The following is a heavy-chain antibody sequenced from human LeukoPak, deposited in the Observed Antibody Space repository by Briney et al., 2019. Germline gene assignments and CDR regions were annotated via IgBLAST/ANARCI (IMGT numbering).Heavy chain of an antibody. CDR2: ISGSGSST. D-gene: IGHD1-26*01. J-gene: IGHJ4*02. CDR3: AKSITYSGNY. CDR1: GFTFNSYA. V-gene: IGHV3-23*01. Sequence: GGSLRLSCAASGFTFNSYAMSWVRQAPGKGLEWVSTISGSGSSTYYADSVKGRFTISRDNSKNTLYLQMNSLRAEDTAVYYCAKSITYSGNYWGQGTLVTVS.